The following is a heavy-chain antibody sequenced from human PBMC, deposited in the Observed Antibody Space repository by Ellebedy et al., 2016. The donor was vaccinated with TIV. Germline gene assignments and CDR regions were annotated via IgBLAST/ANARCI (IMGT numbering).Heavy chain of an antibody. J-gene: IGHJ6*02. V-gene: IGHV3-33*08. CDR3: ARDGVRPYFYNGMDV. CDR1: GFTFSSYA. D-gene: IGHD2/OR15-2a*01. Sequence: GESLKISCATSGFTFSSYAMHWVRQAPGKGLEWVAVIWYAGSNTQYADSVKGRFTMSRDNSKNMVYLQMNSLRAEDTAVYYCARDGVRPYFYNGMDVWGQGTTVSVSS. CDR2: IWYAGSNT.